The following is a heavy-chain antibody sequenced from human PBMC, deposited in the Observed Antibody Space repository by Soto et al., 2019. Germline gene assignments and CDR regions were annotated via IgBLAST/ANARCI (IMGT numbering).Heavy chain of an antibody. CDR2: IYYSGST. J-gene: IGHJ3*02. Sequence: SETLSLTCTVSGGSLSSGDYYWSWIRQPPGKGLEWIGYIYYSGSTYYNPSLKSRVTLSVDTSKNQFALKLSSVTAAETAVYYCAKNGISGRYTDFFNIWGQGTM. V-gene: IGHV4-30-4*01. CDR3: AKNGISGRYTDFFNI. D-gene: IGHD1-26*01. CDR1: GGSLSSGDYY.